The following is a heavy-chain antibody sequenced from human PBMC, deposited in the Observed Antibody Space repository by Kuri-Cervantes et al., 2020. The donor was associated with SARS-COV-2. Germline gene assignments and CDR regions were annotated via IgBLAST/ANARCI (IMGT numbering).Heavy chain of an antibody. D-gene: IGHD2-15*01. J-gene: IGHJ6*02. CDR3: ARDTWTYFSDISCYGYYYYYGMDV. CDR1: GGSISSYY. CDR2: ISYSGNT. Sequence: GSLRLSCTVSGGSISSYYWSWIRQPPGKGLEWIGYISYSGNTNYNPSLKSRVAISVDTSKNQFSLRLSSVTTADTAVYYCARDTWTYFSDISCYGYYYYYGMDVWGQGTTVTVSS. V-gene: IGHV4-59*01.